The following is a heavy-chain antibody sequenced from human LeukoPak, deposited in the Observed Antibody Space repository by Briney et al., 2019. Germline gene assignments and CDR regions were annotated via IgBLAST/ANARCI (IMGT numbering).Heavy chain of an antibody. CDR3: AKEYYDILTGYVHFDY. J-gene: IGHJ4*02. D-gene: IGHD3-9*01. CDR2: ISGSGGST. CDR1: GFTFSSYA. Sequence: GGSLRLSCAASGFTFSSYALHWVRQAPGKGLEWVSAISGSGGSTYYADSVKGRFTISRDNSKNTLYLQMNSLRAEDTAVYYCAKEYYDILTGYVHFDYWGQGTLVTVSS. V-gene: IGHV3-23*01.